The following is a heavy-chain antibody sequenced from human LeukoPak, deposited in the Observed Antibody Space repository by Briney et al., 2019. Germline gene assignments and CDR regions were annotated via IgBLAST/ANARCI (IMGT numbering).Heavy chain of an antibody. V-gene: IGHV4-39*01. Sequence: GSLRLSCAASGFTFSSYWMSWVRQAPGKGLEWIGSIYYSGNTYYNASLKSQVSISIDTSKSQFSLRLTSVTAADTAVYYCARQTGSGLFILPGGQGTLVTVSS. J-gene: IGHJ4*02. D-gene: IGHD3/OR15-3a*01. CDR1: GFTFSSYW. CDR3: ARQTGSGLFILP. CDR2: IYYSGNT.